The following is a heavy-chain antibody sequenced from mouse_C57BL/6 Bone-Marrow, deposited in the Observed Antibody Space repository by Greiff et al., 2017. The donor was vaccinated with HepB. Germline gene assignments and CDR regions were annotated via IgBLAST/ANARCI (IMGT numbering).Heavy chain of an antibody. V-gene: IGHV1-9*01. CDR2: ILPGSGST. Sequence: QVQLQQSGAELMKPGASVKLSCKATGYTFTGYWIEWVKQRPGHGLEWIGEILPGSGSTNYNDKFKGKATFTAATSSNTAYMQLSSLTTEDSAIYYGARDWPYAMDYWGQGTSVTVSS. J-gene: IGHJ4*01. D-gene: IGHD4-1*01. CDR1: GYTFTGYW. CDR3: ARDWPYAMDY.